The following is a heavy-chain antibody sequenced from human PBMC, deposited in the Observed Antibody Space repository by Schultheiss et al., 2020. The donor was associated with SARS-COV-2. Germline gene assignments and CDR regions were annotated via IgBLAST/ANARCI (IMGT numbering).Heavy chain of an antibody. V-gene: IGHV3-30*12. CDR3: ARSPWSGSYYLPYYYYYMDV. D-gene: IGHD1-26*01. CDR1: GFTFSSYG. J-gene: IGHJ6*03. CDR2: ISYDGSNK. Sequence: GGSLRLSCAASGFTFSSYGMHWVRQAPGKGLEWVAVISYDGSNKYYADSVKGRFTISRDNSKNTLYLQMNSLRAEDTAVYYCARSPWSGSYYLPYYYYYMDVWGKGTTVTVSS.